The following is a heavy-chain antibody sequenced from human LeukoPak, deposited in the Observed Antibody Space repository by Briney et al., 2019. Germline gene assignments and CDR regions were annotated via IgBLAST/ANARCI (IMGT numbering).Heavy chain of an antibody. CDR1: GYSISSGYY. CDR2: IYHSGST. CDR3: ARAIYYDLNRFDP. V-gene: IGHV4-38-2*02. J-gene: IGHJ5*02. Sequence: SETLSLTCTVSGYSISSGYYWGWIRQPPGKGLEWIGSIYHSGSTYYNPSLKSRVTISVDTSKNQFSLKLSSVTAADTAVYYCARAIYYDLNRFDPWGQGTLVTVSS. D-gene: IGHD3-22*01.